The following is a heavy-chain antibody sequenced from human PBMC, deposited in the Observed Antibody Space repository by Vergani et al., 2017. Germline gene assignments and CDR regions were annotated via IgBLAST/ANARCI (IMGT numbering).Heavy chain of an antibody. CDR2: ISGSGGST. CDR1: GFTFSSYA. CDR3: ARRIAAPVAGTIWDY. V-gene: IGHV3-23*01. J-gene: IGHJ4*02. Sequence: EVQLLESGGGLVQPGGSLRLSCAASGFTFSSYAMSWVRPAPGKGLEWVSAISGSGGSTYYADSVKGRFTIARDNSKNTLYLQMNSLRAEDTAVYYCARRIAAPVAGTIWDYWGQGTLVTVSS. D-gene: IGHD6-19*01.